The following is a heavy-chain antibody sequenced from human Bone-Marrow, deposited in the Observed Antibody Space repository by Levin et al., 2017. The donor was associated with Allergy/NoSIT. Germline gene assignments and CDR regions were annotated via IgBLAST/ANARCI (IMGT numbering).Heavy chain of an antibody. V-gene: IGHV4-30-4*01. D-gene: IGHD6-13*01. CDR3: ARGAGYSSSWYWDY. CDR1: GGSISFGDYY. J-gene: IGHJ4*02. CDR2: TYYSGSS. Sequence: LRLSCTVSGGSISFGDYYWSWIRQPPGKGLEWIGYTYYSGSSYYSPSLRGRITISIDTSKNHLSLKLSSVTAADTAVYFCARGAGYSSSWYWDYWGQGTLATVSS.